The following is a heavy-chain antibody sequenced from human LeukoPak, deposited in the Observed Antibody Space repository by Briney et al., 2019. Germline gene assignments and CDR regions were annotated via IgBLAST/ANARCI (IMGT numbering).Heavy chain of an antibody. D-gene: IGHD2-2*01. V-gene: IGHV4-39*01. CDR1: GGSISSSSYY. Sequence: SETLSLTCTVSGGSISSSSYYWGWIRQPPGKGLEWIGSIYYSGSTYYNPSLKSRVTISVDTSKNQFSLKLSSVTAADTAVYYCARHLYCSSTSCPNWFDPWGQGTLVSLCS. CDR3: ARHLYCSSTSCPNWFDP. J-gene: IGHJ5*02. CDR2: IYYSGST.